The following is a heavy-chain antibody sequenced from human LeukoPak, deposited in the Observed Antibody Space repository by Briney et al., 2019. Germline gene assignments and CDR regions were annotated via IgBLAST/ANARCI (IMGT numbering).Heavy chain of an antibody. CDR1: GFTFSSYE. V-gene: IGHV3-48*03. D-gene: IGHD6-13*01. J-gene: IGHJ4*02. CDR3: AKNGYRSSWYLDS. CDR2: ISSSGTTM. Sequence: GGSLRLSCAASGFTFSSYEMNWVRQAPGMGLEWVSYISSSGTTMFYADSVKGRFTISRDNAKKSLYLQTNSLRAEDTAVYYCAKNGYRSSWYLDSWGQGTLVTVSS.